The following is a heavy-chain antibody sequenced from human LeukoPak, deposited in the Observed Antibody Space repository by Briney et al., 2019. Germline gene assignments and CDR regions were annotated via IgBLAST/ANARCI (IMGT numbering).Heavy chain of an antibody. CDR3: VRDRALDY. CDR1: GFTFNSYN. J-gene: IGHJ4*02. D-gene: IGHD3-16*02. CDR2: ISSSSSYM. Sequence: GSLRLSCVASGFTFNSYNMNWVRQAPGKGLEWVSSISSSSSYMYSADSVEGRFTISRDNAKNSLYLHMNSLRVEDTAVYYCVRDRALDYWGQGTLVTVSS. V-gene: IGHV3-21*01.